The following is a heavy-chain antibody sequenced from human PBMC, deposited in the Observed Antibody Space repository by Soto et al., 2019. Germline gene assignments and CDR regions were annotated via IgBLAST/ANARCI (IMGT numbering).Heavy chain of an antibody. Sequence: QVQLVESGGGVVQPGRSLRLSCAASGCTLRSYGMHWVRQAPAKGLEWVAVIWYDGSNKNYGDPVKGRFSISRDNSKRTLSLQMDSLSAEDTGVYYCARGSGHNSYYMDVWGKGTTVTVS. CDR3: ARGSGHNSYYMDV. J-gene: IGHJ6*03. CDR1: GCTLRSYG. V-gene: IGHV3-33*01. CDR2: IWYDGSNK.